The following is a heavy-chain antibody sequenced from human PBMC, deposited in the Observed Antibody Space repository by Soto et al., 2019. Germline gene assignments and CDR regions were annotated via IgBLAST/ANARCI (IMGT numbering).Heavy chain of an antibody. CDR2: INHRGSL. V-gene: IGHV4-31*03. Sequence: SETLSLTCTVTGGSMTSGDQYWTWIRHRPGEGLEWFGYINHRGSLYYNPSLKSRVSMSVDTSKNQFSLNLSSVTAAGTAVYYLAREVPQRQGRNKNVWGRGTRITVSS. D-gene: IGHD1-1*01. CDR1: GGSMTSGDQY. J-gene: IGHJ6*02. CDR3: AREVPQRQGRNKNV.